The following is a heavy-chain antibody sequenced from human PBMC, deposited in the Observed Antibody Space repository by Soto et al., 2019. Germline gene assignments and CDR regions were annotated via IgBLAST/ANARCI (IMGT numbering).Heavy chain of an antibody. CDR2: ISSSGTYI. V-gene: IGHV3-21*01. Sequence: GSLSLSGAASGFTFSTYSMNWVRQAPGKGLEWVSSISSSGTYIHYADSLKGRFTISRDNAKNSLYLQMISLRAEDTAVYYCARDPSDWSSTSCWGYYALDVWGQGTTVTVSS. J-gene: IGHJ6*02. CDR1: GFTFSTYS. CDR3: ARDPSDWSSTSCWGYYALDV. D-gene: IGHD2-2*01.